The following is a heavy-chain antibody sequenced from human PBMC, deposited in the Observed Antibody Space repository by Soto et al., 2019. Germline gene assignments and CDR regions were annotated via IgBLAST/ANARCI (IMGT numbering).Heavy chain of an antibody. V-gene: IGHV4-31*03. CDR2: IYVTGAV. D-gene: IGHD2-21*01. Sequence: SETLSLTCSVSGAALNSGNYYWSWIRQVPGKGLERIGHIYVTGAVDYNPSLRDRITISQDTSEKKFSLNLRLVTAADTAVYYCARLRIATNNYKWFDPWGQGTLVTVS. CDR1: GAALNSGNYY. CDR3: ARLRIATNNYKWFDP. J-gene: IGHJ5*02.